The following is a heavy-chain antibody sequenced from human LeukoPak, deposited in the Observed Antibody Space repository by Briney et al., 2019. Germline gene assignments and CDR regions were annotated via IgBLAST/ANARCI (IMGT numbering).Heavy chain of an antibody. Sequence: PGGSLRLSCAASGFTFSTYTMNWVRQTPGKGLEWVSSISSSDSYIYYADSVKGRFTISRDNAKNSLYLQMNSLRAEDTAIYYCAKNGDRGAYCTGGTCYPYFYYYMDVWGKGTTVTI. D-gene: IGHD2-15*01. V-gene: IGHV3-21*04. CDR3: AKNGDRGAYCTGGTCYPYFYYYMDV. CDR2: ISSSDSYI. CDR1: GFTFSTYT. J-gene: IGHJ6*03.